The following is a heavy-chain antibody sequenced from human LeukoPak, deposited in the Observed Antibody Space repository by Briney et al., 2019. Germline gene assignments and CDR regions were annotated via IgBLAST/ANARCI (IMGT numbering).Heavy chain of an antibody. Sequence: PSGTLSLTCAGYGGSFSGYYWSWIRQPPCKGREWIGEINHSGSTNYTPSLKCRGTIPVDTSRCQVSMKLSSVTAADTGVYCFARIIPQPYNTSAYFYFGMGTFDIRGPGTMVTVSS. D-gene: IGHD3-22*01. CDR1: GGSFSGYY. CDR3: ARIIPQPYNTSAYFYFGMGTFDI. CDR2: INHSGST. V-gene: IGHV4-34*01. J-gene: IGHJ3*02.